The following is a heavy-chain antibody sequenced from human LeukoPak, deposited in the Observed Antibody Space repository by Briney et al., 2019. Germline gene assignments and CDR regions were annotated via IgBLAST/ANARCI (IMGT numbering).Heavy chain of an antibody. D-gene: IGHD3-3*01. CDR2: IYTSGST. V-gene: IGHV4-4*07. J-gene: IGHJ4*02. Sequence: SETLSLTCTVSGGSISSYYWSWLRQPAGKGLEWIGRIYTSGSTNYNPSLKSRVTMSVDTSKNQFSLKLSSVTAADTAVYYCARDSSYDFWSGNGGFDYWGQGALVTVSS. CDR1: GGSISSYY. CDR3: ARDSSYDFWSGNGGFDY.